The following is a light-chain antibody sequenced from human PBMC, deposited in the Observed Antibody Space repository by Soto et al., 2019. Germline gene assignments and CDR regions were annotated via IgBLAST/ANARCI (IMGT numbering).Light chain of an antibody. Sequence: EIVLTQSPGTLSLSPGERATLSCRASQSVSSSHLAWYQQKPGQAPRLLIYGASSRATGIPDRFSGSGSGTDFTLTTSRLQPEAFAVYYCQQFGSTPPMTFGQGTRLETK. CDR1: QSVSSSH. CDR2: GAS. CDR3: QQFGSTPPMT. V-gene: IGKV3-20*01. J-gene: IGKJ5*01.